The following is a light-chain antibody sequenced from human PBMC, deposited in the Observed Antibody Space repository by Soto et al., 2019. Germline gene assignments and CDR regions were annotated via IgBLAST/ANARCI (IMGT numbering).Light chain of an antibody. Sequence: EIVLTQSPGTLSLSPGERATLSCRASQSVTSDHLAWYQQKPGQAPRLLIHGASSRATGIPDRFSGSGSGTDFTLTISRLEPEDFAVYYCQQYGRPFGQGTKVEIK. CDR1: QSVTSDH. CDR2: GAS. J-gene: IGKJ1*01. CDR3: QQYGRP. V-gene: IGKV3-20*01.